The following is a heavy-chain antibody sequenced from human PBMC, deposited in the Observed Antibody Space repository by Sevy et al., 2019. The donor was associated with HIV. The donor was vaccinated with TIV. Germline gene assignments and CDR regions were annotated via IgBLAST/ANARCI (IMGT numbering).Heavy chain of an antibody. CDR2: VDSDASNT. V-gene: IGHV3-74*01. D-gene: IGHD3-22*01. J-gene: IGHJ3*02. CDR1: GFTFSSYW. CDR3: AKERNHDRDAFDI. Sequence: GGYLRLSCAASGFTFSSYWMIWVRQAPGKGLLWVSRVDSDASNTRYADSVRGRFTISRDNAKKMVYLQMNSLRAEDTAVYYCAKERNHDRDAFDIWGQGTLVTVSS.